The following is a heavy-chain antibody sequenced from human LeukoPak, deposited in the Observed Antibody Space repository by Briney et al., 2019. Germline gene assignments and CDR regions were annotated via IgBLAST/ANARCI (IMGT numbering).Heavy chain of an antibody. Sequence: GGSLRLSCAASGFTFSSYAMHWVRQAPGKGLEWVAVISYDGSNKYYADSVKGRFTISRDNSKNTLYLQMNSLRAEDTAVYYCARDGYYYDSSGYFDSAFDIWGQGTMVTVSS. CDR2: ISYDGSNK. CDR1: GFTFSSYA. J-gene: IGHJ3*02. V-gene: IGHV3-30-3*01. D-gene: IGHD3-22*01. CDR3: ARDGYYYDSSGYFDSAFDI.